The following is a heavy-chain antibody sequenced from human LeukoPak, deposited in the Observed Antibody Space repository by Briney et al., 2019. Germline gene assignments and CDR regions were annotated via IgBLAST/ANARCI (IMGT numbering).Heavy chain of an antibody. CDR1: GFTFDDYG. Sequence: GGSLRLSCAASGFTFDDYGMTWVRQVPGKGLEWVSGINWNGGSTGYADSVKGRFTISRDSSKNTLYLQMNSLRAEDTAVYYCAKDIYSSGHDYWGQGTLVTVSS. CDR2: INWNGGST. D-gene: IGHD3-22*01. CDR3: AKDIYSSGHDY. V-gene: IGHV3-20*04. J-gene: IGHJ4*02.